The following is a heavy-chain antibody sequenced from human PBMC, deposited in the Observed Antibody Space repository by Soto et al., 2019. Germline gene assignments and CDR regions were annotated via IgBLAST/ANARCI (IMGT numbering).Heavy chain of an antibody. CDR2: INSDGSVS. Sequence: EVQLVESGGGLVQPGGSLRLSCAASGFTFGNYWMYWVRQAPGKGLVWVSRINSDGSVSSYADSVKGRLTISRDNVKNTIYLQLDSRRVEDTAVYYCARGDCVGGTCYSLAGSFYDYMAGWGKGTTVTVFS. J-gene: IGHJ6*03. V-gene: IGHV3-74*01. D-gene: IGHD2-15*01. CDR3: ARGDCVGGTCYSLAGSFYDYMAG. CDR1: GFTFGNYW.